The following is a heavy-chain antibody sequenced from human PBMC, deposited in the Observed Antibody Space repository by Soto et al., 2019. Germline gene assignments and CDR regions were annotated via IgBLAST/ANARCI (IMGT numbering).Heavy chain of an antibody. J-gene: IGHJ4*02. V-gene: IGHV3-74*01. Sequence: PGGSLRLSCAASGFTFSSYWMHWVRQAPGKGLVWVSRINSDGSSTSYADSVKGRFTISRDNAKNTLYLQMNSLRAEDTAVYYCARVGSILWFGELLSYDYWGQGTLVTVSS. CDR1: GFTFSSYW. D-gene: IGHD3-10*01. CDR2: INSDGSST. CDR3: ARVGSILWFGELLSYDY.